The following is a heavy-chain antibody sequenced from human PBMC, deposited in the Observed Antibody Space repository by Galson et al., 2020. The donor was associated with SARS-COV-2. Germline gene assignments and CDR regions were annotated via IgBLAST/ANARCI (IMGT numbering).Heavy chain of an antibody. Sequence: SETLSLTCTVSGGSISSHYWTWIRQPPGKGLEWIGYIYYSGTTNYNHSLKSRVTVSVDTSKNQFSLRLTSVTAADTAVYYCARLTAGGNYYPYYMDVWGKGTTVTVSS. V-gene: IGHV4-59*11. CDR1: GGSISSHY. D-gene: IGHD6-13*01. CDR3: ARLTAGGNYYPYYMDV. CDR2: IYYSGTT. J-gene: IGHJ6*03.